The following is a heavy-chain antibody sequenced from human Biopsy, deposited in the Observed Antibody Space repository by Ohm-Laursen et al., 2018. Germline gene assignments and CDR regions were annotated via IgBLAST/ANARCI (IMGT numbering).Heavy chain of an antibody. CDR3: ARGEVTFGELIVSLDS. Sequence: GASVKVSCKTSGYNFISYSINWVRQAPGQGLEWMGWIRPLNGDTKYGQKFQDRVTMTTDISTSTVYMELTSLRSDDTAVYYCARGEVTFGELIVSLDSWGQGTLVTVSS. CDR2: IRPLNGDT. V-gene: IGHV1-18*01. D-gene: IGHD3-16*02. CDR1: GYNFISYS. J-gene: IGHJ4*02.